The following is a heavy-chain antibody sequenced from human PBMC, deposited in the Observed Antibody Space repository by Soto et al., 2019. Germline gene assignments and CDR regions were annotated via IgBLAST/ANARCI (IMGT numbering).Heavy chain of an antibody. CDR1: GFTFGDYA. Sequence: GGSLRLSCTASGFTFGDYAMSWFRQAPGKGLEWVGFIRSKAYGGTTEYAASVKGRFTISRDDSKSIAYLQMNSLKTEDTAVYYCTRWESTGNRAFDIWGQGTMVTVSS. CDR3: TRWESTGNRAFDI. J-gene: IGHJ3*02. CDR2: IRSKAYGGTT. V-gene: IGHV3-49*03. D-gene: IGHD1-1*01.